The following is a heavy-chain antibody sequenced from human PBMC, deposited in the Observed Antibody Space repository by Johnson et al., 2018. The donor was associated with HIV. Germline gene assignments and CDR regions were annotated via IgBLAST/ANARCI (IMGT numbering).Heavy chain of an antibody. Sequence: VQLVESGGGLVRPGGSLRLSCAASGFSFDDYAMHWVRQGPGKGLEWVSGISWNSGSIGYVDSVKGRFTISRDNAKNSLSLQMNSLRAEDTALYYCAKDKEEVGGAFDIWGQGTMVTVSS. CDR1: GFSFDDYA. J-gene: IGHJ3*02. CDR3: AKDKEEVGGAFDI. V-gene: IGHV3-9*01. D-gene: IGHD1-26*01. CDR2: ISWNSGSI.